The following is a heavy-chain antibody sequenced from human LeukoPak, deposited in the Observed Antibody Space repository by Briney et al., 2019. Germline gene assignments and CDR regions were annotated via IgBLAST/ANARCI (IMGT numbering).Heavy chain of an antibody. Sequence: QSGGSLRLSCAAPGFTLSSYWMSWVRQAPGRGGEWVANIKQDGSEKYYVDSVKGRYTISRDNAKNSLYLQTNSLRDADTAVYYCARDGGYSGYAWGQGTLVTVSS. J-gene: IGHJ5*02. V-gene: IGHV3-7*01. D-gene: IGHD5-12*01. CDR2: IKQDGSEK. CDR1: GFTLSSYW. CDR3: ARDGGYSGYA.